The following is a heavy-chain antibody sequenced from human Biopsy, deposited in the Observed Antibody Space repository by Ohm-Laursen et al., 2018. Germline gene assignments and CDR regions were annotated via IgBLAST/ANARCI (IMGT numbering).Heavy chain of an antibody. V-gene: IGHV2-70*11. J-gene: IGHJ6*02. CDR3: ARTPILIVSAGLVYRHRRHLQGMDV. CDR2: VDWDDYK. Sequence: TQTLTLTCSFSGFSLSSRGMCVSWIRQAPGKALEWLARVDWDDYKDYRASLQTKLSISKDTSNDQVVLTVNNVDPADTATYYCARTPILIVSAGLVYRHRRHLQGMDVWGQGIAVTVS. D-gene: IGHD6-13*01. CDR1: GFSLSSRGMC.